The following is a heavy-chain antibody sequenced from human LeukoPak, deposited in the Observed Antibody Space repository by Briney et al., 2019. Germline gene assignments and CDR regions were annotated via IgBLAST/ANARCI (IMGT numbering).Heavy chain of an antibody. Sequence: GGSLRLSCAASGFTFSNYWMHWVRQTPGEGLVCVSLIKGDGSSTTYADSVKGRFTISRDNAKNTVYLQMNSLRAKDTAVYYCARGNYHAMDVWGQGTTVTVSS. V-gene: IGHV3-74*01. CDR3: ARGNYHAMDV. CDR2: IKGDGSST. J-gene: IGHJ6*02. CDR1: GFTFSNYW.